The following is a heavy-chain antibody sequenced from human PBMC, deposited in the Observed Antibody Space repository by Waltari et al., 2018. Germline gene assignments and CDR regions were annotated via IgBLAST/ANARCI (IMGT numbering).Heavy chain of an antibody. CDR1: GFTVSPNY. V-gene: IGHV3-53*02. Sequence: EVQLVETGGALIQKGGSLRLSCPASGFTVSPNYMRWVRLPPGQGPEWVSSITPNDDTFYSDSVRGRFNILRDTSKNTLHLQMSFLRAEDTAVYYCVTLKPPGHYFYMDVWGKGTTVNVSS. CDR2: ITPNDDT. CDR3: VTLKPPGHYFYMDV. D-gene: IGHD2-8*02. J-gene: IGHJ6*03.